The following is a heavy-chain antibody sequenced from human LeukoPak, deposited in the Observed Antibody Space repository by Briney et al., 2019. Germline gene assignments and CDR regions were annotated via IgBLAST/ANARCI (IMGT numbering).Heavy chain of an antibody. D-gene: IGHD1-26*01. CDR2: VHKSGST. Sequence: SETLSLTCGVNTDSTTSNWWSWDRQPPGKGLEWIGEVHKSGSTNYYPSLQSRVTISIDKSKNQIALELTSVTAADTAVYYCAREIVGAPTPGAYWGQGALVTVSS. CDR1: TDSTTSNW. J-gene: IGHJ4*02. V-gene: IGHV4-4*02. CDR3: AREIVGAPTPGAY.